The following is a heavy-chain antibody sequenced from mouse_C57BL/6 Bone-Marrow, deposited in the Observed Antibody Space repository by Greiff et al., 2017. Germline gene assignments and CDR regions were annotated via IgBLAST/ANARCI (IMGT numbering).Heavy chain of an antibody. CDR3: ARDRIRDAMDY. CDR1: GFTFSSYA. CDR2: ISDGGSYT. V-gene: IGHV5-4*01. Sequence: EVKLMESGGGLVKPGGSLKLSCAASGFTFSSYAMSWVRQTPEKRLEWVATISDGGSYTYYPDNVKGRFTISRDNAKNNLYLQMSHLKSEDTAMYYCARDRIRDAMDYWGQGTSVTVSS. J-gene: IGHJ4*01.